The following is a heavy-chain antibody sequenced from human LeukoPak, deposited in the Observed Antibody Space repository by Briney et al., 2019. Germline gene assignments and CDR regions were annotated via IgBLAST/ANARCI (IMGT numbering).Heavy chain of an antibody. D-gene: IGHD2-21*02. J-gene: IGHJ4*02. CDR2: VKAYNGNT. CDR1: GYTFTSCG. Sequence: SEKVSCKAAGYTFTSCGIYWVRQPPAPGHEWMGWVKAYNGNTNNAQKLQARVTMTTDTSTSTVYMELRSLRSDDTAVYYCARSRVLRDYCGSDCYRIPLDYCDQGTLITVSS. CDR3: ARSRVLRDYCGSDCYRIPLDY. V-gene: IGHV1-18*01.